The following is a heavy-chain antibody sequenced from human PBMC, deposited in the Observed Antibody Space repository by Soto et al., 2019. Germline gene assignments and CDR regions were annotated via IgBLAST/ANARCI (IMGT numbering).Heavy chain of an antibody. Sequence: GGSLRLSCAASGFTFSSYAMSWVRQSPGKGLEWVSAISGSGGSTYYADSVKGRFTISRDNSKNTLYLQMNSLRAEDTAVYYCAKAQFYDFWSGYLMFDPWGQGTLVTVSS. J-gene: IGHJ5*02. V-gene: IGHV3-23*01. CDR2: ISGSGGST. CDR3: AKAQFYDFWSGYLMFDP. CDR1: GFTFSSYA. D-gene: IGHD3-3*01.